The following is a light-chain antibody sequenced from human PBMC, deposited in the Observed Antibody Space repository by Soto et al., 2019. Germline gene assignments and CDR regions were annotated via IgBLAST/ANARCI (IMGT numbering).Light chain of an antibody. J-gene: IGKJ1*01. V-gene: IGKV1-13*02. CDR1: QGISSA. CDR2: DAS. CDR3: QQVNSYPQT. Sequence: AIQLTQSPSSLSASVGDRVTITCRASQGISSALAWYQQKPGKAPKLLIYDASSLESGVPSRFSGSGSGTDFTLTISSLPPEDCATDYCQQVNSYPQTFGQGTKVEIK.